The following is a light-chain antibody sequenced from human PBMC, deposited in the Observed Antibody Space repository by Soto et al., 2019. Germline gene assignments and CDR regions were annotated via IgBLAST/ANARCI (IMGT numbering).Light chain of an antibody. CDR3: QQYGSSPPVT. CDR1: QSVSSSY. CDR2: GAS. J-gene: IGKJ1*01. Sequence: EIVLTQSPGTPSLSPGERATLSCRASQSVSSSYLAWYQQKPGQAPRLLIYGASSRAPGIPGRFSGSGSGADFPLTISRLEPEDFAVYYCQQYGSSPPVTFGQGAKVEIK. V-gene: IGKV3-20*01.